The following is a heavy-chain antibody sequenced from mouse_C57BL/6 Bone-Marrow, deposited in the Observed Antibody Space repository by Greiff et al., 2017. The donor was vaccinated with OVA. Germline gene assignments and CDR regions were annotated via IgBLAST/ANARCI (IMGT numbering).Heavy chain of an antibody. CDR3: ARAITTVPKRGYYFDY. CDR2: INPSSGYT. CDR1: GYTFTSYW. Sequence: QVQLKESGAELAKPGASVKLSCKASGYTFTSYWMHWVKQRPGQGLEWIGYINPSSGYTKYNQKFKDKATLTADKSSSTAYMQLSSLTYEDSAVYYCARAITTVPKRGYYFDYWGQGTTLTVSS. V-gene: IGHV1-7*01. D-gene: IGHD1-1*01. J-gene: IGHJ2*01.